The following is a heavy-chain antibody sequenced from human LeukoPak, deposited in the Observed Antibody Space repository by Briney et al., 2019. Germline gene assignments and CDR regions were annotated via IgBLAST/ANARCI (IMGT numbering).Heavy chain of an antibody. Sequence: GASVKVSCKASGYTFTGYYMHWVRQAPGQGLEWMGWINPNSGGTNYAQKFQGRITMTRDTSISTAYMELSRLRSDDTAVYYCARGPIRVFPDAFDIWGQGTMVTVSS. CDR2: INPNSGGT. D-gene: IGHD6-13*01. CDR1: GYTFTGYY. J-gene: IGHJ3*02. CDR3: ARGPIRVFPDAFDI. V-gene: IGHV1-2*02.